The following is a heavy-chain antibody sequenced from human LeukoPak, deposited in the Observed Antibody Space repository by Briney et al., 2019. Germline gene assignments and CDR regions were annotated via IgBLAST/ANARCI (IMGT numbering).Heavy chain of an antibody. CDR2: IYYSGST. D-gene: IGHD2-2*02. J-gene: IGHJ3*02. CDR3: ARFVQYCSSTSCYTYGAFDI. CDR1: GGSISTHY. Sequence: SETLSLTCSVSGGSISTHYWSWIRQPPGKGLEWIGSIYYSGSTYYNPSLKSRVTISVDTSKNQFSLKLSSVTAADTAVYYCARFVQYCSSTSCYTYGAFDIWGQGTMVTVSS. V-gene: IGHV4-39*07.